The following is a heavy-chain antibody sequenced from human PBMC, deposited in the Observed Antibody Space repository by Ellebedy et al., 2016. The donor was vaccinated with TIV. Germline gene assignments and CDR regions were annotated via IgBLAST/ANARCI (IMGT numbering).Heavy chain of an antibody. J-gene: IGHJ2*01. CDR3: ARWLQYQDWYFDV. D-gene: IGHD5-24*01. V-gene: IGHV5-10-1*01. CDR1: GYSFTTYW. Sequence: GESLKISXKGSGYSFTTYWISWVRQMPGKGLEWMGRIDPSDSYTNYSPSFQGHVTISADKSISTAYLQWNSLKASDTAIYYCARWLQYQDWYFDVWGRGTPVTVSS. CDR2: IDPSDSYT.